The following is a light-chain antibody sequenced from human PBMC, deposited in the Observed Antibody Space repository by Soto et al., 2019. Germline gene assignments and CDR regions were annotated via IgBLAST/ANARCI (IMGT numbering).Light chain of an antibody. Sequence: EIVMTQSPGTLSVSPGERATLSCRASQSISHYLAWYQHRPGQPPRLLMYTASTRATGIPARFSGSASGTEFTLTIDSLQSEDFAVYYCQQYDKWPITFGQGTQLEVK. CDR2: TAS. J-gene: IGKJ5*01. CDR1: QSISHY. V-gene: IGKV3-15*01. CDR3: QQYDKWPIT.